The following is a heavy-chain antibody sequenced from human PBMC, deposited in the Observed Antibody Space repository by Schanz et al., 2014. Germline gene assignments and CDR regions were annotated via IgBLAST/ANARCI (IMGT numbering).Heavy chain of an antibody. V-gene: IGHV3-23*04. CDR3: AKIERNED. CDR2: ISGSGGST. D-gene: IGHD1-1*01. J-gene: IGHJ4*02. Sequence: EVQLVESGGGVVQPGRSLRLSCAASGFTFSTHAMHWVRQAPGKGLEWVSAISGSGGSTYYADSVKGRFTISRDNAKNTLYLQMNTLRAEDTAVYFCAKIERNEDWGQGTLXTVSS. CDR1: GFTFSTHA.